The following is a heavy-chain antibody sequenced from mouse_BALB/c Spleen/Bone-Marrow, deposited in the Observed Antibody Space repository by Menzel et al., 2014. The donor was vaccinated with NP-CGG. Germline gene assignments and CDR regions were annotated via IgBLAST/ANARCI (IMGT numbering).Heavy chain of an antibody. CDR3: AREARTGAWIPN. V-gene: IGHV1-4*01. CDR1: GYTFTSYT. D-gene: IGHD4-1*01. Sequence: QVPLQQPGAELARPGASVKMSCKASGYTFTSYTIQWVKRRPGQVLVWAAYIDPSSGYTEYNQKFTDKTTLTADKSSSTAYMQLSSRTSADSAVYYCAREARTGAWIPNWGQGTLVTVSA. CDR2: IDPSSGYT. J-gene: IGHJ3*01.